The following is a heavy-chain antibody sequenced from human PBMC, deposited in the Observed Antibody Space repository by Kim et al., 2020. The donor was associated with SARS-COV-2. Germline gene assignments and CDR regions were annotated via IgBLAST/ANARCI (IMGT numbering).Heavy chain of an antibody. CDR2: IYYSGST. CDR3: ARVLGAITIFGVVIVNWFDP. Sequence: GYYRSWIRQHPGKGLEWIGYIYYSGSTYYNPSLKSRVTISVDTSKNQFSLKLSSVTAADTAVYYCARVLGAITIFGVVIVNWFDPWGQGTLAT. D-gene: IGHD3-3*01. V-gene: IGHV4-31*02. CDR1: GYY. J-gene: IGHJ5*02.